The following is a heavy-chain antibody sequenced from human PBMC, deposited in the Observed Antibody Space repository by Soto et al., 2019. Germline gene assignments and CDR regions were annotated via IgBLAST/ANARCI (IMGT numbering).Heavy chain of an antibody. V-gene: IGHV3-23*01. J-gene: IGHJ6*02. Sequence: GGSLRLSCAASAFTFSDYAMAWVRQAPGKGLEWVSLISGSGVSTYYADSVKGRFVISRDNSKNTVFLQMSSLRVEDTAIYYCAKDYALVGRAYYYYGMDAWGQGTKVTVSS. D-gene: IGHD2-2*01. CDR2: ISGSGVST. CDR3: AKDYALVGRAYYYYGMDA. CDR1: AFTFSDYA.